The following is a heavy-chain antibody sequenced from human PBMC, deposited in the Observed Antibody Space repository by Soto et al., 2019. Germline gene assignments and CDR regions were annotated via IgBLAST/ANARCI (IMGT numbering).Heavy chain of an antibody. V-gene: IGHV4-31*11. D-gene: IGHD6-13*01. Sequence: SETLSLTCAVSGGSISSGDYYWSCIRQHPGKGLEWIGYIYYSGNTYCNPSLKSRVTMSVDTSKNQFSLKLTSVTAVDTAVYYCARSFSWYDNWFDPWGQGTRVTVSS. CDR2: IYYSGNT. CDR1: GGSISSGDYY. CDR3: ARSFSWYDNWFDP. J-gene: IGHJ5*02.